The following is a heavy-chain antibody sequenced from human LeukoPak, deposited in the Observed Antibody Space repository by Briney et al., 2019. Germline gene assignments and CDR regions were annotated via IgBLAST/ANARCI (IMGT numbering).Heavy chain of an antibody. V-gene: IGHV1-69*05. J-gene: IGHJ3*02. CDR1: GGTFSSYA. CDR3: ARSPVLRYFDWLVLPRAFDI. D-gene: IGHD3-9*01. Sequence: SVKVSCKASGGTFSSYAISWVRQAPGQGLEWMGGIIPIFGTANYAQKFQGRVTITTDESTSTAYMELSSLRSEDTAVYYCARSPVLRYFDWLVLPRAFDIWGQGTMVTVSS. CDR2: IIPIFGTA.